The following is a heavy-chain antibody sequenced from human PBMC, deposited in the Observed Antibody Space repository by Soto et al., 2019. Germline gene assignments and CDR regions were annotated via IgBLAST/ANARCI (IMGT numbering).Heavy chain of an antibody. D-gene: IGHD3-10*01. CDR2: IHSTGST. CDR3: ARYRLWFGEFTLDS. Sequence: PSETLSLTCTVSGDSMDRYYWTWLRQSPGKGLEWIGYIHSTGSTNYNPSLMSRVTMSVGTSKIQFSLNLSSMAAADTAVYYCARYRLWFGEFTLDSWGQGALVTVSS. CDR1: GDSMDRYY. J-gene: IGHJ4*02. V-gene: IGHV4-59*08.